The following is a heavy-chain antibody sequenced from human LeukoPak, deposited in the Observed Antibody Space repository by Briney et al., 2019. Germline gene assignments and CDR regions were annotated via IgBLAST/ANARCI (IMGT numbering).Heavy chain of an antibody. CDR3: AREEGLKWFDP. CDR2: IYYMYNSERT. J-gene: IGHJ5*02. CDR1: GGSISSYY. V-gene: IGHV4-59*12. Sequence: SETPSLTCIVSGGSISSYYWSWIRQPPGKGLEWIGYIYYMYNSERTNYNPSLKSRVTMSLDTSKNQFSLKLTSVTATDTAVYYCAREEGLKWFDPWGQGSLVTVSS.